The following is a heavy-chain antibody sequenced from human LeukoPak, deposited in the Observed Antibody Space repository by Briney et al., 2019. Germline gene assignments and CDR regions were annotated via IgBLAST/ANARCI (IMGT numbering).Heavy chain of an antibody. CDR3: ARGRYPHS. D-gene: IGHD1-26*01. J-gene: IGHJ4*02. V-gene: IGHV4-34*01. Sequence: SETLSLTCAVYGGSFSGYYWSWIRQPPGKGLEWIWEINHSGSTNYNPSLKSRVTISVDTSKNQFSLKLSSVTAADTAVHYCARGRYPHSWGQGTLVTVSS. CDR1: GGSFSGYY. CDR2: INHSGST.